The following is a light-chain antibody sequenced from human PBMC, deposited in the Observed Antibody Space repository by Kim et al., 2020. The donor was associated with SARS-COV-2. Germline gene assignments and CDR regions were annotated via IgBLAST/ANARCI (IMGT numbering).Light chain of an antibody. CDR3: QAWDSSTAV. V-gene: IGLV3-1*01. CDR2: KDS. Sequence: SVSPEKTASITGAGDRLGDKYACWYQKKPGRSPVLVIYKDSKRPSGIPERFSGSNSGNTATLTISGTQAMDEADYYCQAWDSSTAVFGGGTQLTVL. J-gene: IGLJ2*01. CDR1: RLGDKY.